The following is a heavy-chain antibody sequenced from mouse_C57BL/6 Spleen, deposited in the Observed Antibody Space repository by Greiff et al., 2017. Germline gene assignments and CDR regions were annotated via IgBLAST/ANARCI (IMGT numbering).Heavy chain of an antibody. CDR1: GYAFSSSW. CDR2: IYPGDGDT. Sequence: VMLVESGPELVKPGASVKISCKASGYAFSSSWMNWVKQRPGKGLEWIGRIYPGDGDTNYNGKFKGKATLTADKSSSTAYMQLSSLTSEDSAVYFCAREGYDYDGYYFDYWGQGTTRTVAS. CDR3: AREGYDYDGYYFDY. V-gene: IGHV1-82*01. D-gene: IGHD2-4*01. J-gene: IGHJ2*01.